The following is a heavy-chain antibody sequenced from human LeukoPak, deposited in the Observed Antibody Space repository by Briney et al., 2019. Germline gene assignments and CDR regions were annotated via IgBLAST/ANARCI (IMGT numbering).Heavy chain of an antibody. CDR2: IRYDGSNK. J-gene: IGHJ4*02. V-gene: IGHV3-30*02. CDR1: GFTFSSYG. D-gene: IGHD6-19*01. CDR3: TSRPPVAGGFFDY. Sequence: GGSLRLSCAASGFTFSSYGMHWVRQAPGKGLEWVAFIRYDGSNKYYADSVKGRFTISRDNSKNTLYLQMNSLKTEDTAVYYCTSRPPVAGGFFDYWGQGTLVTVSS.